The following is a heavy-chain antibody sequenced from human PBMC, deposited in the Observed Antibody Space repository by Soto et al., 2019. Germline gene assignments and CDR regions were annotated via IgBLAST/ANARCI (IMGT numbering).Heavy chain of an antibody. V-gene: IGHV1-69*13. Sequence: SVRLSRKSFGGSFRNYAPRRVRQAYGQGLEWMGGIIPIFGTANYAQKFQGRVTITADESTSAAYMELSSLRSEDTAVYYCARGPITMAINWFDPGGQGTLVTVSS. D-gene: IGHD3-10*01. CDR3: ARGPITMAINWFDP. CDR1: GGSFRNYA. J-gene: IGHJ5*02. CDR2: IIPIFGTA.